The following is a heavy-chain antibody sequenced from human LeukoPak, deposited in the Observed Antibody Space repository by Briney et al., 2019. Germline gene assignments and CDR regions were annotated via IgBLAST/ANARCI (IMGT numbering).Heavy chain of an antibody. J-gene: IGHJ4*02. D-gene: IGHD6-13*01. Sequence: ASVKVSCKASSYTFTNYGINWVRQAPGQGLEWMGWISPYNENTKYAQKFQGRVTMTTDTSTSTAYMELRSLRSDDTAVYYCARDLPYSSSWESIDYWGQGTLVTVSS. CDR2: ISPYNENT. CDR3: ARDLPYSSSWESIDY. CDR1: SYTFTNYG. V-gene: IGHV1-18*01.